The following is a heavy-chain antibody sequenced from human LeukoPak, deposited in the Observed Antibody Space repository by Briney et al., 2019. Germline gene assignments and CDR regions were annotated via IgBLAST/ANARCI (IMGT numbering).Heavy chain of an antibody. CDR3: ARDVYYYDSSGFDP. V-gene: IGHV3-21*01. CDR2: ISGSSSYI. D-gene: IGHD3-22*01. CDR1: GFTFSSFG. Sequence: GRSLRLSCVASGFTFSSFGMHWVRQAPGKGLEWVSSISGSSSYIYYADSVKGRFTISRDNAKNSLYLQMNSLRAEDTAVYYCARDVYYYDSSGFDPWGQGTLVTVSS. J-gene: IGHJ5*02.